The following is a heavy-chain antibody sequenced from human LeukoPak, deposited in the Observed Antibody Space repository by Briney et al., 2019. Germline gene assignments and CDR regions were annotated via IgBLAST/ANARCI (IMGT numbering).Heavy chain of an antibody. CDR2: IYYSGCT. CDR3: ARIPDYGDYYFDY. Sequence: SETLSLTCTVSGGSISSSSYYWGRIRQPPGKGLEWIGSIYYSGCTYYNPSLQSRVPISVDTSKNVFSLKLSSVTAADTAVYYCARIPDYGDYYFDYWGQGTLVTVSS. D-gene: IGHD4-17*01. CDR1: GGSISSSSYY. J-gene: IGHJ4*02. V-gene: IGHV4-39*01.